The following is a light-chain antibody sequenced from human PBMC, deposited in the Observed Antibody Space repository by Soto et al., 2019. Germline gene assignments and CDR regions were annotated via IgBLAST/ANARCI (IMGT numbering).Light chain of an antibody. CDR1: SSDIGGYNY. Sequence: QSVLTQPPSASGSPGQSVTISCTGTSSDIGGYNYVSWYQQHPGKAPKLIIYEVSKRPSGVPDRFSGSKSGNTASLTVSGLQAEDAAYYYCTSYAGSNNLVFAGGTKLTVL. CDR2: EVS. V-gene: IGLV2-8*01. CDR3: TSYAGSNNLV. J-gene: IGLJ3*02.